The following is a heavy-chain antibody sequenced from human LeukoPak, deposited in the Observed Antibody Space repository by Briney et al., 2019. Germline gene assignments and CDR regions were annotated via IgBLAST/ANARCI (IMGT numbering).Heavy chain of an antibody. CDR3: ARSYSSSWHYYYYMDV. D-gene: IGHD6-13*01. V-gene: IGHV1-18*01. Sequence: ASVKVSXKASGYTFTSYGISWVRQAPGQGLEWMGWISAYNGNTNYAQKVQGRVTMTTDTSTSTAYMELRSLRSDDTAVYYCARSYSSSWHYYYYMDVWGRGTTVTVSS. J-gene: IGHJ6*03. CDR2: ISAYNGNT. CDR1: GYTFTSYG.